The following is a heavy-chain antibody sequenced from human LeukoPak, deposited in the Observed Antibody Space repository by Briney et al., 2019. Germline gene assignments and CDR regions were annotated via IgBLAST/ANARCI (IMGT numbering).Heavy chain of an antibody. CDR2: INPSGGST. D-gene: IGHD6-19*01. J-gene: IGHJ4*02. V-gene: IGHV1-46*01. CDR1: GYTFTGYY. CDR3: AREWLAQKGYFDY. Sequence: ASVKVSCKASGYTFTGYYIHWMRQAPGQGLEWMGMINPSGGSTSYAQKFQGRVTMTRDTSTSTAYMELSSLRSEDTAVYYCAREWLAQKGYFDYWGQGTLVTVSS.